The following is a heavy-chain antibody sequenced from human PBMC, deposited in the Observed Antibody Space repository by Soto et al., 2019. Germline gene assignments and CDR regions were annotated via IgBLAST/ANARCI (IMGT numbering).Heavy chain of an antibody. V-gene: IGHV3-23*01. CDR2: ISGSGGST. Sequence: GGSLRLSCAASGFTFSSYAMSWVRQAPGKGLEWVSAISGSGGSTYYADSVKGRFTISRDNSKNTLYLQMNSLRAEDTAVYYCAKDPDIVVVPVAPYFDYWGQGTLVTVSS. D-gene: IGHD2-2*01. J-gene: IGHJ4*02. CDR3: AKDPDIVVVPVAPYFDY. CDR1: GFTFSSYA.